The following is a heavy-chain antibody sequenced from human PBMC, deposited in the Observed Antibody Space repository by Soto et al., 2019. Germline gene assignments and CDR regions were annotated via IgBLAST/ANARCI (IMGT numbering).Heavy chain of an antibody. D-gene: IGHD6-25*01. J-gene: IGHJ5*02. Sequence: QLQLQESGPGLVKPSETLSLTCNVSGGYIKSTTYYWGWIRQPPGKGLEWIGSFYYGGCTHYNPYLKSLGIISVDTFNQQLSLELSSLTAEVSAVYYCARPRSSGLGWFDPWGQETLVTVTS. CDR2: FYYGGCT. CDR3: ARPRSSGLGWFDP. CDR1: GGYIKSTTYY. V-gene: IGHV4-39*01.